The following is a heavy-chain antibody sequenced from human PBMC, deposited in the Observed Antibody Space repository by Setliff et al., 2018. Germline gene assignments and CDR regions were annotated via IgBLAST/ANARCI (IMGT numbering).Heavy chain of an antibody. J-gene: IGHJ5*02. V-gene: IGHV1-18*04. CDR3: ARDPSLYCSSTSCSPHWFDP. CDR1: GYTFTGYY. Sequence: GASVKVSCKASGYTFTGYYMHWVRQAPGQGLEWMGWISAYNGNTYYAQKLQGRVTMTTDTSTSTAYMELRSLRSDDTAVYYCARDPSLYCSSTSCSPHWFDPWGQGTLVTVSS. CDR2: ISAYNGNT. D-gene: IGHD2-2*01.